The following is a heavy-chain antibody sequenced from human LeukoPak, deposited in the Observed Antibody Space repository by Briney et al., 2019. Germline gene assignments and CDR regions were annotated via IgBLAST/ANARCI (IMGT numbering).Heavy chain of an antibody. CDR1: GGSISSYY. D-gene: IGHD3-3*01. Sequence: SETLSLTCTVSGGSISSYYWSWIRQPPGKGLEWIGSFSYSGSTYYNPSLKSRVTISVDTSKNQFSLKLSSVTAADTAVYYCARHGSYDPFDYWGQGTLVTVSS. V-gene: IGHV4-59*08. CDR2: FSYSGST. J-gene: IGHJ4*02. CDR3: ARHGSYDPFDY.